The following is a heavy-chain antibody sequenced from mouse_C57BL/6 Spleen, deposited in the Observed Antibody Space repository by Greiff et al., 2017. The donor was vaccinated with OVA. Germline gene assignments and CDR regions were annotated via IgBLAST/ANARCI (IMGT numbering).Heavy chain of an antibody. CDR1: GFSLTSYG. CDR3: ARAEILYYAMDY. V-gene: IGHV2-6*03. CDR2: IWSDGST. J-gene: IGHJ4*01. Sequence: VKVVESGPGLVAPSQSLSITCTVSGFSLTSYGVHWVRQPPGKGLEWLVVIWSDGSTTYNSALKSRLSISKDNSKSQVFLKMNSLQTDDTAMYYCARAEILYYAMDYWGQGTSVTVSS.